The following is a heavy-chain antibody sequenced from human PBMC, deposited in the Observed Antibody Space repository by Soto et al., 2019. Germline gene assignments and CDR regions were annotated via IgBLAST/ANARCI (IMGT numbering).Heavy chain of an antibody. CDR3: AKVGSERYSGQHSDY. J-gene: IGHJ4*02. V-gene: IGHV3-23*01. Sequence: VQLLESGGGLVQPGGSLRLSCAASGFTFSNYAMNWVRQAPGKGLEWVSTISSSSGSTYYADSVKGRFTISRDNSKNFLYLQMNSLRGDDTAVYYCAKVGSERYSGQHSDYWGQGTLVTISS. D-gene: IGHD5-12*01. CDR1: GFTFSNYA. CDR2: ISSSSGST.